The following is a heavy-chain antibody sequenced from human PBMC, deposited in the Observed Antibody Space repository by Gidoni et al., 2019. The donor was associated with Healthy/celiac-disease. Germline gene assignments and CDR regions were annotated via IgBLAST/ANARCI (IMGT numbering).Heavy chain of an antibody. CDR2: ISSSSSYI. J-gene: IGHJ4*02. Sequence: EVQLVESGGGLVKPGGSVRLSCAASGFTFSRYSMNWVRQAPGKGLEWVSSISSSSSYIHYADSVKGRFTISRDNAKNSLYLQVNGLRAQDTAVYYCAVTLEVVANRAVDFWGQGTLVTVSS. V-gene: IGHV3-21*03. CDR1: GFTFSRYS. D-gene: IGHD2-15*01. CDR3: AVTLEVVANRAVDF.